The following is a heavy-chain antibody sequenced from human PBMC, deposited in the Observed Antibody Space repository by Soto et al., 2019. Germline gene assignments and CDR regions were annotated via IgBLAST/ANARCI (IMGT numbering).Heavy chain of an antibody. D-gene: IGHD4-17*01. J-gene: IGHJ2*01. CDR1: GFSLSTSGVG. CDR3: AHLLYYADLDWYFDI. Sequence: QITLKESGPPLVIPTQTLTLTCTFSGFSLSTSGVGVGWIRQPPGKALEWLALISWDDDKRYSPSLKSRLTITKDTSKNQVVLTMTNMDPVDTATYYSAHLLYYADLDWYFDIWGRGTLVTVSS. V-gene: IGHV2-5*02. CDR2: ISWDDDK.